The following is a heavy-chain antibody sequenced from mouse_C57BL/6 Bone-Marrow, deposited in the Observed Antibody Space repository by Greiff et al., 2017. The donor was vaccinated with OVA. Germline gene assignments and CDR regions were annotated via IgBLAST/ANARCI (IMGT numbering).Heavy chain of an antibody. Sequence: EVNLVESGAGLVKPGGSLTLSCAASGFTFSSYAMSWVRQTPEKRLEWVAYISSGGDYIYYADTVKGRFTISRDNARNTLYLQMSSLKSEDTAMYYCTREGYYYGSRYAMDYWGQGTSVTVSS. CDR2: ISSGGDYI. J-gene: IGHJ4*01. V-gene: IGHV5-9-1*02. D-gene: IGHD1-1*01. CDR3: TREGYYYGSRYAMDY. CDR1: GFTFSSYA.